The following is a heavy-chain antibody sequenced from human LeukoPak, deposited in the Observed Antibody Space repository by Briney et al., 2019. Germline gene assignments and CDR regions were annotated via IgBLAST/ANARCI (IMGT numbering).Heavy chain of an antibody. CDR3: ARDQRGFSYSKYYFDY. CDR1: GFSFSSYG. D-gene: IGHD5-18*01. CDR2: IWYDGTNK. Sequence: QPGGSLRLSCAAPGFSFSSYGMHWVRQAPGKGLEWVAVIWYDGTNKYYADSVKGRFTISRDNSKNTLYLQMNSLRAEDTAVYYCARDQRGFSYSKYYFDYWGQGTLVTVSS. J-gene: IGHJ4*02. V-gene: IGHV3-33*01.